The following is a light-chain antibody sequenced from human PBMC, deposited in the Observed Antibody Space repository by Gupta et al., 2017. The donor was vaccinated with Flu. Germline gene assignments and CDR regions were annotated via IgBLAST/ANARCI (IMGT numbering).Light chain of an antibody. J-gene: IGKJ1*01. CDR2: GVS. V-gene: IGKV3-20*01. CDR3: QEYSSSRT. Sequence: EIVVTQSPGTLSLSPGERATLSCRASQSLTSSYLAWYQQKRGQAPRLLIYGVSSRATGIPDRFSGSGSGTDFTLTISRLEPEDFAVYYCQEYSSSRTFGQGTKVEIK. CDR1: QSLTSSY.